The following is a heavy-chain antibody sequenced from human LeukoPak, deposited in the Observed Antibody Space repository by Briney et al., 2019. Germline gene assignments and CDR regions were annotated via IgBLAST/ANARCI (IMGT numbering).Heavy chain of an antibody. CDR2: VKPDGSEK. CDR3: ARDRGYYVFDY. CDR1: GFTFSNYW. V-gene: IGHV3-7*01. J-gene: IGHJ4*02. Sequence: GGSLRLSCAASGFTFSNYWMTWVRQAPGKGLEWVAHVKPDGSEKSYVDSVKGRFTISRDIAQNSLYLQMNSLRAEDTAVYYCARDRGYYVFDYWGQGTLVTVSS. D-gene: IGHD3-22*01.